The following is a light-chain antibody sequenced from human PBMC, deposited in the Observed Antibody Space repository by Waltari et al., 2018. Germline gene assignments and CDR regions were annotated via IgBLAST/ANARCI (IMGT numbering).Light chain of an antibody. Sequence: DMQMTQSPSYVSASVGDRVTITCRASQDIHTWLAWYQQKPGKAPKLLIYGASSLQSGVPSRFSGSGSETDFTLVISSLQPEDFATYYCQQANSFPLAFGQGTKVEMK. J-gene: IGKJ1*01. CDR1: QDIHTW. V-gene: IGKV1D-12*01. CDR2: GAS. CDR3: QQANSFPLA.